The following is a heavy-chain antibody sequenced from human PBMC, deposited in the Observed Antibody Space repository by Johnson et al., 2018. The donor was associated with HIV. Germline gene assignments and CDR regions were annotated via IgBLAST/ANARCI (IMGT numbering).Heavy chain of an antibody. CDR2: ISYDGSNK. V-gene: IGHV3-30*03. CDR3: ARDASRGYGSELDALDI. J-gene: IGHJ3*02. Sequence: VQLVESGGGVVQPGRSLRLSCAASRFTFSSYVMHWVRQAPGKGLEWVAVISYDGSNKYYADSVKGRCTISRDNAKNSLYLQMNSLRVEDTAVYYCARDASRGYGSELDALDIWAQGTMVTVSS. D-gene: IGHD3-10*01. CDR1: RFTFSSYV.